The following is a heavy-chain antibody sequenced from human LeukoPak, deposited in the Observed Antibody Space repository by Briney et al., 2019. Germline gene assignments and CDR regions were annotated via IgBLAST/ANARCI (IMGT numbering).Heavy chain of an antibody. J-gene: IGHJ3*02. D-gene: IGHD3-10*01. CDR2: INNRGGT. Sequence: PAETLSLTCAVYGDSFSGYDWSGIRQPPGKGLEWFGEINNRGGTNYNPSLKSRVTLAEDKSKNQFSLKLSSVTAADTAVYYCASRSNKLKIGRTAPDGSGSGAFDIWGQGTMVTVSS. V-gene: IGHV4-34*01. CDR1: GDSFSGYD. CDR3: ASRSNKLKIGRTAPDGSGSGAFDI.